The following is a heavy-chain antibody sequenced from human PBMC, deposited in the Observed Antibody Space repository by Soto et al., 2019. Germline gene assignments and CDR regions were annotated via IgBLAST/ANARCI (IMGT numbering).Heavy chain of an antibody. CDR3: SRSGFGEHDDYYCALDV. D-gene: IGHD3-10*01. J-gene: IGHJ6*02. V-gene: IGHV4-4*02. Sequence: QVQLQESGPGLVKPSRTVSLTCAVSGGSITNNDWWDWVRQPPGKGPEWIGKIYHAGYTNYNPSLKSRVTISLDISKNQFSLNLKSVTAADTAIYVCSRSGFGEHDDYYCALDVWGQGTTVTVSS. CDR1: GGSITNNDW. CDR2: IYHAGYT.